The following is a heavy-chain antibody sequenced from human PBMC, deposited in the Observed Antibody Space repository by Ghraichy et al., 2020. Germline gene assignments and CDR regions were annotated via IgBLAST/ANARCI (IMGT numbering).Heavy chain of an antibody. Sequence: SQTLSLTCTVSGASVSSGSYSWSWLRQSPGRGLEWIAYLYDSGPANYSPSLKSRVSVSIDTTKNQFSLKVTSVTAADTAVYFCTTGTDFWNPYLPAPFDYWGQGTPVTGSS. D-gene: IGHD3-3*01. CDR2: LYDSGPA. CDR3: TTGTDFWNPYLPAPFDY. V-gene: IGHV4-61*01. J-gene: IGHJ4*02. CDR1: GASVSSGSYS.